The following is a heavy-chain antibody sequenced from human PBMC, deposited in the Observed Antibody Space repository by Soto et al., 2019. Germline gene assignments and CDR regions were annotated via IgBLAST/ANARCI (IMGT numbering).Heavy chain of an antibody. CDR2: IYNSGST. D-gene: IGHD7-27*01. V-gene: IGHV4-30-4*08. Sequence: SETLSLTCSVSGDSVNNGRYYWSWIRQTPGKGLEWIGHIYNSGSTYSNPSLRSRITISVDTSKNQFSLKLSSVTAADTAVYYCARGPAGDKVDYWGQGPLVTVSS. CDR3: ARGPAGDKVDY. CDR1: GDSVNNGRYY. J-gene: IGHJ4*02.